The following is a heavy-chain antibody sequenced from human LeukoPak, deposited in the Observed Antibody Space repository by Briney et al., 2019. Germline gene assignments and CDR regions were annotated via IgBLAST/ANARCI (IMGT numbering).Heavy chain of an antibody. D-gene: IGHD6-13*01. CDR3: ARGLKQAVSIAAAGPIDY. J-gene: IGHJ4*02. V-gene: IGHV4-39*07. Sequence: SETLSLTCTVSGGSISSSEYYWDWIRQPPGKGLEWVGTIYDSGSTYYNPSLKSRVTISVDTSKNQFSLKLSSVTAADTAVYYCARGLKQAVSIAAAGPIDYWGQGTLVTVSS. CDR1: GGSISSSEYY. CDR2: IYDSGST.